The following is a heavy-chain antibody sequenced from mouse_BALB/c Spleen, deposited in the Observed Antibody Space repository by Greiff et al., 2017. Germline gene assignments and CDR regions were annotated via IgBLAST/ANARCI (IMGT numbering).Heavy chain of an antibody. Sequence: EVKLMESGPGLVKPSQSLSLTCSVTGYSITSGYYWNWIRQFPGNKLEWMGYISYDGSNNYNPSLKNRISITRDTSKNQFFLKLNSVTTEDTATYYCARGGGTRYFDVWGAGTTVTVSS. D-gene: IGHD2-14*01. CDR3: ARGGGTRYFDV. V-gene: IGHV3-6*02. CDR1: GYSITSGYY. J-gene: IGHJ1*01. CDR2: ISYDGSN.